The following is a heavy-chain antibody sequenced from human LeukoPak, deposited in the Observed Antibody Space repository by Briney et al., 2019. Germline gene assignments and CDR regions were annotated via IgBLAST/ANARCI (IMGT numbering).Heavy chain of an antibody. CDR2: ISYTGST. J-gene: IGHJ6*03. CDR3: ARTSYYDFWSGSSYYYYYMDV. D-gene: IGHD3-3*01. V-gene: IGHV4-59*01. CDR1: GGSISSYY. Sequence: SETLSLTCTVSGGSISSYYWSWIRQPPGKGLEWIGYISYTGSTNYNPSLKSRVTISVDTSKNHFSLKLSSVTAADTAVYYCARTSYYDFWSGSSYYYYYMDVWGKGTTVTVSS.